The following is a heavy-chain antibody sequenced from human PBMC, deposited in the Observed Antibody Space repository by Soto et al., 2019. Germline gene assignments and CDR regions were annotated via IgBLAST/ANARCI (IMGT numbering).Heavy chain of an antibody. V-gene: IGHV5-51*01. CDR3: ARHVPLLGVRGSNYYGMDV. J-gene: IGHJ6*02. D-gene: IGHD1-26*01. CDR1: GYSFTSYW. Sequence: PGESLKISCKGSGYSFTSYWIGWVRQMPGKGLEWMGIIYPGDSDTRYSPSFQGQVTISADKSISTAYLQWSSLKASDTAMYYCARHVPLLGVRGSNYYGMDVWGQGTKVTVSS. CDR2: IYPGDSDT.